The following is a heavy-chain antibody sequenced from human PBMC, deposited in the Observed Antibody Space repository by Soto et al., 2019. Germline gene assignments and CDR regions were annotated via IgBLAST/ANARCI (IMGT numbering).Heavy chain of an antibody. CDR3: AHRRPHYGDWNSGYFDY. CDR1: GFSLTTSGVG. D-gene: IGHD4-17*01. J-gene: IGHJ4*02. CDR2: IYWDDDK. V-gene: IGHV2-5*02. Sequence: QITLKESGPTLVTPTQTLTLTCTFSGFSLTTSGVGVGWIRQPPGKALEFLVFIYWDDDKRYSPSLRIRLTITKDAFKNQVVLTLANMDPVDTATYYCAHRRPHYGDWNSGYFDYWGKGTLVTVSS.